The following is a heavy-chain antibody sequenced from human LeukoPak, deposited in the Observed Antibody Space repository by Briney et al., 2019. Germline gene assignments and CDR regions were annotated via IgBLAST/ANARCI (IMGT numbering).Heavy chain of an antibody. D-gene: IGHD5-18*01. J-gene: IGHJ4*02. V-gene: IGHV4-38-2*01. Sequence: SETLSLTCAVSGYSISSGYYWGWIRRPPGKGLERIGSIYHSGNTYYNPSLTSRVTISVDTSKNQFSLKLNSVTAADTAAYYCARAIQSGGYFDYWGQGILVTVSS. CDR3: ARAIQSGGYFDY. CDR1: GYSISSGYY. CDR2: IYHSGNT.